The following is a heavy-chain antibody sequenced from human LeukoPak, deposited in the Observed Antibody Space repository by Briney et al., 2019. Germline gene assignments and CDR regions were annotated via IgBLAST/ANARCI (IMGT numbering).Heavy chain of an antibody. CDR1: GFTFSSYG. Sequence: PGRSLRLFCAASGFTFSSYGMHWVRQAPGKGLEWVAVISYDGSNKYYADSVKGRFTISRDNSKNTLYLQMNSLRAEDTAVYYCAKALGELLIHYYYGMDVWGQGTLVTVSS. V-gene: IGHV3-30*18. J-gene: IGHJ6*02. CDR2: ISYDGSNK. D-gene: IGHD3-10*01. CDR3: AKALGELLIHYYYGMDV.